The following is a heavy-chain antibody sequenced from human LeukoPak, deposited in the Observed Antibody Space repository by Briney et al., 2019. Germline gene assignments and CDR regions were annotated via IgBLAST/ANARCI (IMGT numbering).Heavy chain of an antibody. CDR1: GFTFSSYA. J-gene: IGHJ4*02. CDR2: ISRTSNYI. D-gene: IGHD1-26*01. CDR3: ARDKAYSGSYCFDY. Sequence: GGSLRLSCAASGFTFSSYAMSWVRQAPGKGLEWVSSISRTSNYIYYADSVKGRFTISRDNAKNTLYLQMNSLRAEDTAVYYCARDKAYSGSYCFDYWGQGTLVTVSS. V-gene: IGHV3-21*04.